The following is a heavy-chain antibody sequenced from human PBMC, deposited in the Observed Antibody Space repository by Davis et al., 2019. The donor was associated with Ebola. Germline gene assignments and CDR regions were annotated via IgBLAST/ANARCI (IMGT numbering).Heavy chain of an antibody. V-gene: IGHV4-39*07. J-gene: IGHJ6*03. CDR1: GGSISSSSYY. CDR3: ARIQVWLYYMDV. D-gene: IGHD5-18*01. Sequence: PSETLSLTCTVSGGSISSSSYYWGWIRQPPGKGLEWIGSIYYSGSTYYNPSLKSRVTISVDTSKNQLSLKLSSVTAADTAVYYCARIQVWLYYMDVWGKGTTVTVSS. CDR2: IYYSGST.